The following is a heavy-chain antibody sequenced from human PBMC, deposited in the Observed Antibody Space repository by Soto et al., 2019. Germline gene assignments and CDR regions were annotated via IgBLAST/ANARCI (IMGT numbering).Heavy chain of an antibody. CDR3: ARAVYSSSSDFDY. D-gene: IGHD6-6*01. CDR2: ISYDGSNK. V-gene: IGHV3-30*04. CDR1: GFTFSSYA. J-gene: IGHJ4*02. Sequence: GGSLRLSCAASGFTFSSYAMHWVRQAPGKGLEWVAVISYDGSNKYYADSVKGRFTISRDNSKNTLYLQMNSLRAEDTAVYYCARAVYSSSSDFDYWGQGTLVTVSS.